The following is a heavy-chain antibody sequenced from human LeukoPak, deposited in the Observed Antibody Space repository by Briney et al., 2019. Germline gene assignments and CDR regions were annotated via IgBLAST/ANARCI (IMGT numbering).Heavy chain of an antibody. D-gene: IGHD3-22*01. Sequence: SSETLSLTCTVSGGSISSSSYYWGWIRQPPGKGLEWIGSIYYSGSTYYNPSLKSRVTISVDTSKNQFSPRLRSVTAADTAIYYCARRAYYDTSGYYPASGYSDLWGRGTLVTVSS. CDR3: ARRAYYDTSGYYPASGYSDL. CDR2: IYYSGST. J-gene: IGHJ2*01. CDR1: GGSISSSSYY. V-gene: IGHV4-39*01.